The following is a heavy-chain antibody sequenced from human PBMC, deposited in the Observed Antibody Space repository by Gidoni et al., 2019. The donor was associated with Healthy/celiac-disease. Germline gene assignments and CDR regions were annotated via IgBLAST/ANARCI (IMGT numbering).Heavy chain of an antibody. CDR2: ISSSGSTI. V-gene: IGHV3-48*03. J-gene: IGHJ6*02. CDR1: GFTFSSYE. CDR3: ARDLGDPASSYYYYYGMDV. D-gene: IGHD3-16*01. Sequence: EVQLVESGGGLVQPGGSLRLSCAASGFTFSSYEMNWVRPAPGKGLEWVSYISSSGSTIYYADSVKGRFTISRDNAKNSLYLQMNSLRAEDTAVYYCARDLGDPASSYYYYYGMDVWGQGTTVTVSS.